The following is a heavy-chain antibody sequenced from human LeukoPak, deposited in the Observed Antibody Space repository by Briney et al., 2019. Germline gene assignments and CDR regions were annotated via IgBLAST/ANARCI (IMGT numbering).Heavy chain of an antibody. CDR1: GFTFSSYA. D-gene: IGHD6-13*01. J-gene: IGHJ4*02. CDR2: ISGTGSGT. CDR3: AKVLDSSYWYGGGDFDY. V-gene: IGHV3-23*01. Sequence: GGSLRLSCAASGFTFSSYAMSWVRQAPGKGLEWVSGISGTGSGTFYADSVKGRFAISRDNSKKTLYLQMNTLRAEDTAVYYCAKVLDSSYWYGGGDFDYWGQGTLVTVSS.